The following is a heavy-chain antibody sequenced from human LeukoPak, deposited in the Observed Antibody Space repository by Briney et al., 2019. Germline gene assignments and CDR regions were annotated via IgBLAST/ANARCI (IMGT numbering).Heavy chain of an antibody. CDR3: AAIYCSSTSCYAFDY. CDR1: GFTFSSYA. J-gene: IGHJ4*02. D-gene: IGHD2-2*01. CDR2: ISGSGGTT. Sequence: GGSLRLSCAASGFTFSSYAMSWVRQAPGKGLEWVSAISGSGGTTFYADSVKGRFPISRDNSKNTLYLQMNSLRAEDTAVYYCAAIYCSSTSCYAFDYRGQGTLVTVSS. V-gene: IGHV3-23*01.